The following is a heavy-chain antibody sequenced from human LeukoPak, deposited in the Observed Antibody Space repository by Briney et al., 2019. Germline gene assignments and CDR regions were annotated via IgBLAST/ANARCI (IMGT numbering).Heavy chain of an antibody. CDR1: GGSISSGGYY. CDR2: IYYSGST. D-gene: IGHD1-20*01. J-gene: IGHJ4*02. Sequence: RSSETLSLTCTVSGGSISSGGYYWSWIRQHLGKGLEWIGYIYYSGSTYYNPSLKSRGTISVDTSKKQLSLKLRSVTAADTAVYYCARYNWNDPYYFDCWGQGILVTVSS. V-gene: IGHV4-31*03. CDR3: ARYNWNDPYYFDC.